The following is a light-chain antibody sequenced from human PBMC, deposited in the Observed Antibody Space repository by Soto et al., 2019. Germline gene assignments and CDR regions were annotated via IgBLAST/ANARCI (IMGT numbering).Light chain of an antibody. CDR1: QDISNY. CDR2: EAS. J-gene: IGKJ4*01. Sequence: DIQMTQSPSSLSASVGDRVTITCQASQDISNYLNWYQQKPGKAPKLLIYEASSLDTGVPSRFSGSGSGTDFTFTISSLQPEYIATYYCQQYHDLPSLTFGAGTKVDIK. V-gene: IGKV1-33*01. CDR3: QQYHDLPSLT.